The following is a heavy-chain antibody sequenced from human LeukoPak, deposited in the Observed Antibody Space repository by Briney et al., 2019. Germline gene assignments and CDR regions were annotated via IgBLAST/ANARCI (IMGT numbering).Heavy chain of an antibody. CDR3: ARDTATGLDV. CDR2: ISGSGGST. J-gene: IGHJ6*02. D-gene: IGHD2-21*02. V-gene: IGHV3-23*01. Sequence: GGSLRLSCAASGFTFSSYAMSWVRQAPGKGLECVSDISGSGGSTYYADSVKGRFTISRDNAKKALYLQMNSLRVEDTAVYFCARDTATGLDVWGQGTTVTVSS. CDR1: GFTFSSYA.